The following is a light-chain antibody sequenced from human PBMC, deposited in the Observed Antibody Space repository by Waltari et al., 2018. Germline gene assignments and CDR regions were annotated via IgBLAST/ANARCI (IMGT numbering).Light chain of an antibody. V-gene: IGKV1-39*01. CDR1: QSISSY. J-gene: IGKJ3*01. Sequence: DIQMTQSPSSLSASAGARVPITCRASQSISSYLNWYQQKPGKAPKLLIYAASSLQSGVPSRFSGSGSGTDFTLTISSLQPEDFATYYCQQSYSTPFTFGPGTKVDIK. CDR3: QQSYSTPFT. CDR2: AAS.